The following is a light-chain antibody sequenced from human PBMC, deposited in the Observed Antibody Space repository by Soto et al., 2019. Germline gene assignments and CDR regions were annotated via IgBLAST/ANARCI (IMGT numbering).Light chain of an antibody. V-gene: IGLV1-51*01. J-gene: IGLJ1*01. Sequence: QSVLTQPLSGSAAPGQKVTIPCSGSSSNIGNNYVSWYQQVPGTAPKLLIYDNNKRPSGIPDRFSGSKSGTSATLGITGLQTGDEADYYCGTWDSSLSAYVFGTGTKVTVL. CDR2: DNN. CDR1: SSNIGNNY. CDR3: GTWDSSLSAYV.